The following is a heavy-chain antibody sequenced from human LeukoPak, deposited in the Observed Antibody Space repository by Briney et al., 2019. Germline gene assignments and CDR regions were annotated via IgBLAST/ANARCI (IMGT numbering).Heavy chain of an antibody. CDR1: GFTFSSYS. D-gene: IGHD4-17*01. CDR3: AREAYGDYTYYFDY. V-gene: IGHV3-48*04. J-gene: IGHJ4*02. Sequence: GGSLRLSCAASGFTFSSYSMNWVREAPGKGLEWVSYISSSSSNIYYADCVKGRLTISRDNANNSLYLQKNSLRAEDTAVYYCAREAYGDYTYYFDYWGQGALVTVSS. CDR2: ISSSSSNI.